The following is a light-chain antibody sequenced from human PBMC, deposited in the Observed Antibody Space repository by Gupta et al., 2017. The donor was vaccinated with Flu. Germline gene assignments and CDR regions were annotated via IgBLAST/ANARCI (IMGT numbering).Light chain of an antibody. Sequence: DIQMTQSPSSLSASVGDRVTITCPASQSISSYLNWYQQKPGKAPKLLIYAASSLQSGVPSRFSGSGSGTDFTLTISSLQPEDFATYYCQQSYSNPPTFGGGTKVEIK. CDR2: AAS. CDR1: QSISSY. V-gene: IGKV1-39*01. CDR3: QQSYSNPPT. J-gene: IGKJ4*02.